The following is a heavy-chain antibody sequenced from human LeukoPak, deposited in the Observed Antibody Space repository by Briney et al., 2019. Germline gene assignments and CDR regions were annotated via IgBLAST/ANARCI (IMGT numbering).Heavy chain of an antibody. Sequence: PGGSLRLSCAASGFTFSSYAMSWVRQAPGKGLEWVSAISGSGGSTYYADSVKGRFTISRDNSKNTLYLQMNSLRAEDTAVYYCAKLGFVVVVAATTWFDPWGQGTLVTVSS. CDR3: AKLGFVVVVAATTWFDP. CDR1: GFTFSSYA. V-gene: IGHV3-23*01. CDR2: ISGSGGST. D-gene: IGHD2-15*01. J-gene: IGHJ5*02.